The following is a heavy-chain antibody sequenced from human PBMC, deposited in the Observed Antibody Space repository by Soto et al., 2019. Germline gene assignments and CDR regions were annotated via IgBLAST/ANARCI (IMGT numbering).Heavy chain of an antibody. V-gene: IGHV3-15*01. Sequence: GGSLRLSCAASGFTFSNAWMSWVRQAPGKGLEWVGRIKSKTDGGTTDYAAPVKGRFTISRDDSKNTLYLQMNSLKTEDTAVYYCRGYCSGGSCYSLYYYYYMDVWGKGTTVTVSS. D-gene: IGHD2-15*01. J-gene: IGHJ6*03. CDR2: IKSKTDGGTT. CDR1: GFTFSNAW. CDR3: RGYCSGGSCYSLYYYYYMDV.